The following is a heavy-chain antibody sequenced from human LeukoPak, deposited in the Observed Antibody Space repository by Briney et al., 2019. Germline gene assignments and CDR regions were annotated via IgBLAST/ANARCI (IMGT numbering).Heavy chain of an antibody. Sequence: ASVKVSCKASGYTFTSYVISWVRQAPGQGLEWMGWISAYNGNTNYAQKLQGRVTMTTDTSTSTAYMELRSLRSDDTAVYYCARDLTYYYGSGSGYWGQGTLVTVSS. CDR2: ISAYNGNT. CDR1: GYTFTSYV. D-gene: IGHD3-10*01. V-gene: IGHV1-18*01. CDR3: ARDLTYYYGSGSGY. J-gene: IGHJ4*02.